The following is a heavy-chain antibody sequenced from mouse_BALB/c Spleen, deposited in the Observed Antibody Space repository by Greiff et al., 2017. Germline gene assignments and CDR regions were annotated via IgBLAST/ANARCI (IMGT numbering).Heavy chain of an antibody. CDR2: IRNKANGYTT. CDR1: GFTFTDYY. D-gene: IGHD2-1*01. CDR3: ARDNYGNFFDY. J-gene: IGHJ2*01. V-gene: IGHV7-3*02. Sequence: EVKLMESGGGLVQPGGSLRLSCATSGFTFTDYYMSWVRQPPGKALEWLGFIRNKANGYTTEYSASVKGRFTISRDNSQSILYLQMNTLRAEDSATYYCARDNYGNFFDYWGQGTTLTVSS.